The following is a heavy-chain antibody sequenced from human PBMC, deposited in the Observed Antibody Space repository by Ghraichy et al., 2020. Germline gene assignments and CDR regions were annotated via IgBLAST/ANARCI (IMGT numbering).Heavy chain of an antibody. Sequence: GGSLRLSCAASGFTFSDYYMSWIRQAPGKGLEWVSYISSSGTSGYYADSLKGRFTISRDNAKNSLYLQMNSLRAEDTAVYYCVRGVGGHEGHFDYWGQGTLIAVAS. V-gene: IGHV3-11*01. CDR3: VRGVGGHEGHFDY. J-gene: IGHJ4*02. CDR1: GFTFSDYY. CDR2: ISSSGTSG. D-gene: IGHD5-12*01.